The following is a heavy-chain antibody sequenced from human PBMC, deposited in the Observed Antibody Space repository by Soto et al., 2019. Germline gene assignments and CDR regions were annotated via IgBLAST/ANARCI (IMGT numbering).Heavy chain of an antibody. V-gene: IGHV3-11*06. J-gene: IGHJ6*02. Sequence: QVQLVESGGGLVKPGGSLRLSCAASGFIFSDYYMSWVRQAPGKGLEWVSYISGTDPYMKYSDAVRGRFTISRDNAKNSVYLQMNILRDDDTAVYYCARGSSVRGMNVWGQGTTVTVSS. CDR3: ARGSSVRGMNV. D-gene: IGHD6-13*01. CDR1: GFIFSDYY. CDR2: ISGTDPYM.